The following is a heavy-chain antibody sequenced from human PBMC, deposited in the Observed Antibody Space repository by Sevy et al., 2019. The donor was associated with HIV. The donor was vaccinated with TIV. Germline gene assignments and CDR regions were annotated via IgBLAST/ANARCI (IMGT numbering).Heavy chain of an antibody. CDR1: GFTFGDYA. CDR3: ARDRAFMDYYSGSGSFGAFDI. J-gene: IGHJ3*02. V-gene: IGHV3-49*03. D-gene: IGHD3-10*01. Sequence: GGSLRLSCAGSGFTFGDYALNWFRQAPGKGLEWVGFIRSKAYGGTTKNAASLKGRFTISRDDSKNTAYLEMGRLKIEDTAVYYCARDRAFMDYYSGSGSFGAFDIWGQGTMVTVSS. CDR2: IRSKAYGGTT.